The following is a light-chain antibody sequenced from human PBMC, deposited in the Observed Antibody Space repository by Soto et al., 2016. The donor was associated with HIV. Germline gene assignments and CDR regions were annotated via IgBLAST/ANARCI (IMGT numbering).Light chain of an antibody. CDR1: QAINSR. CDR3: QQYNSYSLFT. CDR2: ATY. Sequence: DIQMTQSPSSVSASVGDRVTITCRASQAINSRLAWYQQKPGKAPEVLITATYTLQAGVPSRFSGSASGGTGTDFTLTIDSLQPEDFATYYCQQYNSYSLFTFGPGTKVDIK. V-gene: IGKV1D-16*01. J-gene: IGKJ3*01.